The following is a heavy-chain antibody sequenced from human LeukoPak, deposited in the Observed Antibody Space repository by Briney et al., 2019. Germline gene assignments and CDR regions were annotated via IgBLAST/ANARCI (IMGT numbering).Heavy chain of an antibody. J-gene: IGHJ5*02. V-gene: IGHV1-2*06. CDR2: INPNSGGT. D-gene: IGHD3-3*01. CDR3: ARGDYDFWSGYTFHWFDP. Sequence: ASVTVSCTASGYTFTGYYMHWVRQAPGQGLEWIGRINPNSGGTNYAQKFQGRVTMTRDTSISTAYMELSRLRSDDTAVYYCARGDYDFWSGYTFHWFDPWGQGTLVTVSS. CDR1: GYTFTGYY.